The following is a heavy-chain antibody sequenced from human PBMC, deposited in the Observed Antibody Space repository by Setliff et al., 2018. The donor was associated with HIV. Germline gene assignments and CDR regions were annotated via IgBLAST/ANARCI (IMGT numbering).Heavy chain of an antibody. CDR1: GFTFRSYW. V-gene: IGHV3-7*01. D-gene: IGHD2-15*01. Sequence: GGSLRLSCAASGFTFRSYWLSWVRQAPGKGLEWVASIKEDGSEKYYVDSVKGRFTISRDNAKNSLYLQMNSLRAEDTAVYYCARAETKDVVVAVAAYYYFYALDVWGHGTTVTVSS. CDR2: IKEDGSEK. CDR3: ARAETKDVVVAVAAYYYFYALDV. J-gene: IGHJ6*02.